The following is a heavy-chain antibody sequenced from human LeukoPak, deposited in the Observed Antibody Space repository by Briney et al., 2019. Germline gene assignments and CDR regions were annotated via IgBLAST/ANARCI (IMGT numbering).Heavy chain of an antibody. V-gene: IGHV3-23*01. CDR1: GFTFSDYA. CDR3: AKGSGGGRYGWFAP. CDR2: IEASGGAT. J-gene: IGHJ5*02. Sequence: GGSLRLSCAASGFTFSDYAMYWVRQAPGKGLEWVSSIEASGGATYYADSVKGRFTISRDNSKNTFYLQMNSLRAEDTAVYYCAKGSGGGRYGWFAPWGQGTLVTVSS. D-gene: IGHD6-19*01.